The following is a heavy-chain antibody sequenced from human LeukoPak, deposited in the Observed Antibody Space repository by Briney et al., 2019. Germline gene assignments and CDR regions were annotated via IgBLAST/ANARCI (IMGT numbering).Heavy chain of an antibody. CDR3: ARASGSYWWFDS. J-gene: IGHJ5*01. Sequence: GGLRLSCAASGFTFSSYSMNWVRQAPGKGLEWVSSISSHSSYIYYADSVKGRFTISRDNAKNSLYLQMNSLRAEDTAVYYCARASGSYWWFDSWGQGTLVTVSS. CDR1: GFTFSSYS. CDR2: ISSHSSYI. V-gene: IGHV3-21*04. D-gene: IGHD1-26*01.